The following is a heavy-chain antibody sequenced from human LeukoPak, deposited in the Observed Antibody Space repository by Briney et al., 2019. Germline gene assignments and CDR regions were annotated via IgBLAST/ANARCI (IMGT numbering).Heavy chain of an antibody. Sequence: SETLSLTCTVSGGSISSGSYYWSWIRQSAGKGLEWIGRIYTSGSTNYNPSLKSRVTMSVHTSKNQLSLKLTSVTAADTAMYYCVATMNLDYYYMDVWGKGTTVTVSS. CDR1: GGSISSGSYY. CDR3: VATMNLDYYYMDV. J-gene: IGHJ6*03. V-gene: IGHV4-61*02. D-gene: IGHD3-22*01. CDR2: IYTSGST.